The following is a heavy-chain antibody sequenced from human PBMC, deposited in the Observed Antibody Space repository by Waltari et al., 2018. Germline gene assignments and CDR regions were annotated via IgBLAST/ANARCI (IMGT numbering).Heavy chain of an antibody. Sequence: QVQLVQSGAAATQPGSSVRVSCRAPGGTFTTDRVHWVCQAPGKGLEWMGRIMPDISETKYAVKFQGRVTITADKSTGTVYMELSSLRSDDTAVYYCAGGDGGYYYHKLDVWGQGTAVTVSS. CDR3: AGGDGGYYYHKLDV. CDR2: IMPDISET. V-gene: IGHV1-69*02. J-gene: IGHJ6*02. CDR1: GGTFTTDR. D-gene: IGHD3-22*01.